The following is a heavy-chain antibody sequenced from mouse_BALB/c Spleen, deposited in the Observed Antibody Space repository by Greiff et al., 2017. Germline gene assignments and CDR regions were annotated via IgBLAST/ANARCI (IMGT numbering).Heavy chain of an antibody. Sequence: QVQLQQSGPELVRPGVSVKISCKGSGYTFTDYAMHWVKQSHAKSLEWIGVISTYYGNTNYNQKFKGKATMTVDKSSSTAYMELARLTSEDSAIYYCARSLTGTAYYFDYWGQGTTLTVSS. CDR1: GYTFTDYA. CDR3: ARSLTGTAYYFDY. V-gene: IGHV1-67*01. J-gene: IGHJ2*01. D-gene: IGHD4-1*01. CDR2: ISTYYGNT.